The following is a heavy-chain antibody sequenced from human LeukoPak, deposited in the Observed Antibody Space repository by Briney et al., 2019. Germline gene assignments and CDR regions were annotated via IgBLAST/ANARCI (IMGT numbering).Heavy chain of an antibody. Sequence: PGGSLRLSCAAPGFTVSSNYISWVRQAPGKGLEWVSVIYSAGTTYYADSVKGRFTISRDNSKNTLYLQMNSLRAEDTAVYYCASQSTPVLPFDIWGQGTMVTVSS. V-gene: IGHV3-66*04. CDR2: IYSAGTT. J-gene: IGHJ3*02. CDR3: ASQSTPVLPFDI. CDR1: GFTVSSNY.